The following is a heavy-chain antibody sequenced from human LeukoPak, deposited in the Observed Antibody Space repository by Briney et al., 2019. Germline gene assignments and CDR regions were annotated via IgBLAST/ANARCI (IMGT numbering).Heavy chain of an antibody. CDR1: GFIFSSSW. CDR3: VRRLDYYDSSGYLKYYFDY. V-gene: IGHV3-7*01. D-gene: IGHD3-22*01. Sequence: PGGSLRLSCAASGFIFSSSWMSWFRQVPGKGLEWVANIKQDGSQKYYVDSVKGRFTISRDNAKNSLYLQMNSLRVEDTAVYYCVRRLDYYDSSGYLKYYFDYWGQGTLVTVSS. CDR2: IKQDGSQK. J-gene: IGHJ4*02.